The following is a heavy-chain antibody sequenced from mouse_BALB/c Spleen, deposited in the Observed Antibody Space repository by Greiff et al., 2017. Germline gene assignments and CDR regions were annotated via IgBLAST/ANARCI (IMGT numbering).Heavy chain of an antibody. CDR1: GYAFTSYN. CDR3: ASCDGYPNYYAMDY. CDR2: IDPYNGGT. D-gene: IGHD2-3*01. Sequence: VQLQQSGPELVKPGASVKVSCKASGYAFTSYNMYWVKQSHGKSLEWIGYIDPYNGGTSYNQKFKGKATLTVDKSSSTAYMHLNSLTSEDSAIYYCASCDGYPNYYAMDYWGQGTSVTVSA. J-gene: IGHJ4*01. V-gene: IGHV1S135*01.